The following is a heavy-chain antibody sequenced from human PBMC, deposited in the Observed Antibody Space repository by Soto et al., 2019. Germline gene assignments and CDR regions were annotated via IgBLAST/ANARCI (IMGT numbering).Heavy chain of an antibody. CDR1: GFRISNYF. CDR2: IKEDGSEK. D-gene: IGHD3-10*01. V-gene: IGHV3-7*03. CDR3: ARPRFRGMDV. J-gene: IGHJ6*02. Sequence: GGSLRLSCVGSGFRISNYFMSWVRQAPGKGPEWVANIKEDGSEKYYVESVKGRFTISRDNAKNSLYLQVNSLRDEDTAVYYCARPRFRGMDVWGQGTTVTSP.